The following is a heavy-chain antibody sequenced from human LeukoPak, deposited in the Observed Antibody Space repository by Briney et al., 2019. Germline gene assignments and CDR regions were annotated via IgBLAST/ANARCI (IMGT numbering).Heavy chain of an antibody. Sequence: PSETLSLTCTVSGASIRSYYWSWIRQPPGKGLECTGYIYYTGSTNYNYNPSLKSRVTISVDTSKNQFSLKLSPVTAADTAVYYCARHGPRRDGYNYDYWGPGTLVTVSS. CDR3: ARHGPRRDGYNYDY. D-gene: IGHD5-24*01. J-gene: IGHJ4*02. CDR1: GASIRSYY. CDR2: IYYTGSTNY. V-gene: IGHV4-59*08.